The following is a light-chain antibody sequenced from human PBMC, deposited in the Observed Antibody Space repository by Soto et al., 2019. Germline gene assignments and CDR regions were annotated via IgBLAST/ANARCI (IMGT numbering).Light chain of an antibody. CDR3: QQYEIQPPSHP. CDR2: GAS. CDR1: QSLTSSY. Sequence: EIVLTQSPGTLSLSPGERATLSCRASQSLTSSYLAWYQQKPGQAPRLLIYGASSRATGIPDRLSGSGSGTEFTLTISSLEPDDFAVHYCQQYEIQPPSHPFGQGTKLEIQ. V-gene: IGKV3-20*01. J-gene: IGKJ2*01.